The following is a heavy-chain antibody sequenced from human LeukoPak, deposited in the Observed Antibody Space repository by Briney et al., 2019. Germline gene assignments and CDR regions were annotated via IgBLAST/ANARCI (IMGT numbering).Heavy chain of an antibody. D-gene: IGHD3-22*01. V-gene: IGHV3-23*01. J-gene: IGHJ4*02. Sequence: GGSLRLSCAASGFTFSSYAMSWVRQPPGKGLEWVSAISGSGGSTYYADSVKGRFTISRDNSKNTLYLQMNSLRAEDTAVYYCAKGQLQDYYDSSGYLYWGQGTLVTVSS. CDR2: ISGSGGST. CDR3: AKGQLQDYYDSSGYLY. CDR1: GFTFSSYA.